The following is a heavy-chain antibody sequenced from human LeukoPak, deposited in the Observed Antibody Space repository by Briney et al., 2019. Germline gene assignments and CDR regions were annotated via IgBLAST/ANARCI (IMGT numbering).Heavy chain of an antibody. V-gene: IGHV5-51*01. Sequence: GESLKISCKGSGYSFTNYWIGWVRQMTGKGLERMGIIYPGDSDTRYSPSFQGQVLISVDKSISTAYLQWGSLKASDTAMYYCARWGSSAAPFDYWGQGTLVTVSS. CDR1: GYSFTNYW. J-gene: IGHJ4*02. CDR3: ARWGSSAAPFDY. D-gene: IGHD6-13*01. CDR2: IYPGDSDT.